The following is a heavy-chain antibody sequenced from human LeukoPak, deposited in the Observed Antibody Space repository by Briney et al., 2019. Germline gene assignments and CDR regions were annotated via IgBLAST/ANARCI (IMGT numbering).Heavy chain of an antibody. CDR1: GSSFSTYW. V-gene: IGHV3-7*01. J-gene: IGHJ4*02. CDR3: GRGDPDY. CDR2: INQAGSDR. Sequence: PGGSLTLSCEVSGSSFSTYWMNWVRQAPGKGLEWVANINQAGSDRYYVDSVKGRFTISRDNAKNSLYLQMNSLSAEDTAVYYCGRGDPDYWGQGTLVTVSS.